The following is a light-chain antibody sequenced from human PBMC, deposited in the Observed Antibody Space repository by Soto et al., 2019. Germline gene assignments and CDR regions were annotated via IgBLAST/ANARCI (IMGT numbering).Light chain of an antibody. V-gene: IGKV1-12*01. CDR1: QNINRW. Sequence: DIQMTQSPSSVSASVGDRVIITCRAGQNINRWLAWYQQKPGKAPQLLIYATSTLHSGVPSRFSGSGSGADFTLTVSSLQPEEFATYYCQQANSFPHTLGGGTRVEIK. J-gene: IGKJ4*01. CDR3: QQANSFPHT. CDR2: ATS.